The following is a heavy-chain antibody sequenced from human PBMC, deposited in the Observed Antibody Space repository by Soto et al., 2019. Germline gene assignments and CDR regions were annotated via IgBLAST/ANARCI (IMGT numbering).Heavy chain of an antibody. J-gene: IGHJ5*02. D-gene: IGHD3-16*02. Sequence: SETLSLTCAVYGWSFSGYYWSWIRQPPGKGLEWIGEINHSGSTNYNPSLKSRVTISVDTSKNQFSLKLSSVTAADTAVYYCARGVIMITFGGVIVSTNWFDPWGQGTLVTVSS. CDR2: INHSGST. CDR3: ARGVIMITFGGVIVSTNWFDP. V-gene: IGHV4-34*01. CDR1: GWSFSGYY.